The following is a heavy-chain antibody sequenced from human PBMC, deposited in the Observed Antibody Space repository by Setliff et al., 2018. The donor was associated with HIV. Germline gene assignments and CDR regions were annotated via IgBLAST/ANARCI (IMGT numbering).Heavy chain of an antibody. D-gene: IGHD3-3*01. CDR3: ATLSGPVDH. J-gene: IGHJ4*02. CDR2: INHAGST. V-gene: IGHV4-34*01. CDR1: GASFSGYF. Sequence: SETLSLTCTRYGASFSGYFWSWIRQPPGKGLEWIGEINHAGSTNFNPSLKGRVTISVDMSKRQFSLHLTSVTAADTAVYYCATLSGPVDHWGQGTLVTVSS.